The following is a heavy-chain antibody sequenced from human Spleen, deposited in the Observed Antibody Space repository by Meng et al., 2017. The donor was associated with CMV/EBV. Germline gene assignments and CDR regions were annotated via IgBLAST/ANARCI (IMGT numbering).Heavy chain of an antibody. Sequence: ASVKVSCKASGYTFTGYYMHWVRQAPGQGLEWMGWINPNSGGTNYAQKFQGRVTMTRDTSISTAYMALSRLRSDDTAVYYCARVPVWGLGLFDYWGQGTLVTVS. D-gene: IGHD1-14*01. V-gene: IGHV1-2*02. CDR2: INPNSGGT. CDR3: ARVPVWGLGLFDY. CDR1: GYTFTGYY. J-gene: IGHJ4*02.